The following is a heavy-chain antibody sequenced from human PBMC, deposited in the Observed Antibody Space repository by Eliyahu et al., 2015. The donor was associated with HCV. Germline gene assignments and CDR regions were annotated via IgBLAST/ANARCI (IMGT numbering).Heavy chain of an antibody. J-gene: IGHJ4*02. CDR3: VRDPCLYRDSPDCRLDY. CDR2: ISYDASDK. Sequence: QVQLVESGGGVVQPGRSLRLSCAASGFTXXXXPFHWVRQAPGKGLEWLGLISYDASDKYYADSLEGRFTISRDNSKNTLYLQMNSLRTEDTALYYCVRDPCLYRDSPDCRLDYWGQGTLVTVSS. V-gene: IGHV3-30*04. D-gene: IGHD2-21*02. CDR1: GFTXXXXP.